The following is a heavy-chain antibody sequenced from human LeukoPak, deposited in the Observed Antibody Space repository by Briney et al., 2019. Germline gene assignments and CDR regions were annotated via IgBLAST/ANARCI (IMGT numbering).Heavy chain of an antibody. CDR1: GFTFSNYA. CDR3: AKDFQHDGGQE. J-gene: IGHJ4*02. Sequence: GGSLRLSCAASGFTFSNYAMSWVRQAPGKGPEWVSVISGSGGSTYFADSVKGRFTISRDNSKNTFYLQINDLRAEDTAVYYCAKDFQHDGGQEWGQGTLVSVSS. D-gene: IGHD4-23*01. V-gene: IGHV3-23*01. CDR2: ISGSGGST.